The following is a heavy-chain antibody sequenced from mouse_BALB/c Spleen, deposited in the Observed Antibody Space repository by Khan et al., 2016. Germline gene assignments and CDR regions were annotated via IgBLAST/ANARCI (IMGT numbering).Heavy chain of an antibody. CDR2: INTNTGEP. J-gene: IGHJ2*01. D-gene: IGHD1-1*01. CDR3: ASYGSSAYFDY. CDR1: GSSFTNYG. V-gene: IGHV9-3*02. Sequence: QIQLVQSGPELKKPGETVNISCTATGSSFTNYGLNWVKQAPGKGFKWMGWINTNTGEPTYAEEFKGRFAFSLETSASTAYVQSTNLKNEDTASYFCASYGSSAYFDYWGQGTTLTVSS.